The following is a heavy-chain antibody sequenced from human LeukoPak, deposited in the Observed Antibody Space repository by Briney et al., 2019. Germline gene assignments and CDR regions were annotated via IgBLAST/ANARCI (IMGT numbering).Heavy chain of an antibody. CDR2: IWYDGSNK. V-gene: IGHV3-33*01. CDR1: GFTFSNYG. Sequence: GGSLRLSCAASGFTFSNYGMHWVRQAPGKGLDWVAVIWYDGSNKYYADSVKGRFTISRDNSKNMLYLQMNSLRAEDTAVYYCARGTRDDAFDIWGQGTMVTVSS. D-gene: IGHD1-1*01. J-gene: IGHJ3*02. CDR3: ARGTRDDAFDI.